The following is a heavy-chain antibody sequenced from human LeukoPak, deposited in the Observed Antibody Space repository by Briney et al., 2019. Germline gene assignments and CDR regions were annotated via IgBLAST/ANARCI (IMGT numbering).Heavy chain of an antibody. V-gene: IGHV4-59*12. J-gene: IGHJ3*02. D-gene: IGHD5-24*01. CDR1: GGSISSYY. Sequence: PSETLSLTCTVSGGSISSYYWSWLRQSPGKGLEWIGYIYYTETSYNPSLKSGVTISADTSKNQFSLKLSSVTAADTAVYYCARGSQGWLPRGNAFDIWGQGTMVTVSS. CDR3: ARGSQGWLPRGNAFDI. CDR2: IYYTET.